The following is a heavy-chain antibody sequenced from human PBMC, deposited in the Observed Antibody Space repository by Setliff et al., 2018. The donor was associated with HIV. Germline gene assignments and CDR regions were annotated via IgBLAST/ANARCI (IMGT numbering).Heavy chain of an antibody. CDR1: GGSISSYY. V-gene: IGHV4-59*01. CDR2: IYYSGST. D-gene: IGHD6-19*01. Sequence: SETLSLTCTVSGGSISSYYWSWIRQPPGKGLEWIGYIYYSGSTNYNPSLKSRVTISVDTSKNQFPLKLSSVTAADTAVYYCAREGSGWDYYYYGMDVWGQGTTVTVSS. CDR3: AREGSGWDYYYYGMDV. J-gene: IGHJ6*02.